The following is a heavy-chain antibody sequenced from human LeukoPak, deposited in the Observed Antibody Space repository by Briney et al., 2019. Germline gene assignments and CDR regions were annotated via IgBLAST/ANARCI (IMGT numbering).Heavy chain of an antibody. V-gene: IGHV3-7*01. CDR2: IKQDGSEK. CDR3: ARGEI. Sequence: GAPLRLSCAASGFTFGSYWMSWVRQDPGKGLEWVANIKQDGSEKYYVDSVKGRFTISSDNAKNSLYLQMNNLRAEDTAVYYCARGEIWGQGTMVTVSS. J-gene: IGHJ3*02. CDR1: GFTFGSYW.